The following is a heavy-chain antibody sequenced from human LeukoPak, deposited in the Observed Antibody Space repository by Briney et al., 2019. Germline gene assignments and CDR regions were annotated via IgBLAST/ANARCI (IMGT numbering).Heavy chain of an antibody. CDR2: ISSGSSYI. J-gene: IGHJ4*02. D-gene: IGHD4-17*01. Sequence: PGGSLRLSCAASGFTFSSSSMNWVRQAPGKGLEWVSSISSGSSYIYYADPLKGRFTVSRDNAKNSLYLQMNSLRAEDTAVYYCAKDRGDYGDYDIFDYWGQGTLVTVSS. CDR1: GFTFSSSS. V-gene: IGHV3-21*04. CDR3: AKDRGDYGDYDIFDY.